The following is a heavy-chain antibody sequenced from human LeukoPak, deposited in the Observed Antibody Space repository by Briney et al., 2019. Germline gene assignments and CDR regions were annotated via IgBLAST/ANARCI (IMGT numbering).Heavy chain of an antibody. CDR1: GGSFSGYY. J-gene: IGHJ6*02. CDR3: ARWRITIFGVVMRYYYYGMDV. D-gene: IGHD3-3*01. CDR2: INHSGST. V-gene: IGHV4-34*01. Sequence: PSETLSLTCAVYGGSFSGYYWSWIRQPPGKGLEWIGEINHSGSTNYNPSLKSRVTISVDTSKNQFSLKLSSVTAADTAVYYCARWRITIFGVVMRYYYYGMDVWGQGTTVTVSS.